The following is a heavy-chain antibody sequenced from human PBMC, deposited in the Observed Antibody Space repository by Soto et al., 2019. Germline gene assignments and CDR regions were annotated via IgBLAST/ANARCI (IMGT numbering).Heavy chain of an antibody. J-gene: IGHJ4*02. CDR1: GGSVSNKTYY. CDR2: VYYSGTT. CDR3: ARTTAVPNTLRSRYFFDY. V-gene: IGHV4-61*01. D-gene: IGHD4-17*01. Sequence: LTCSVSGGSVSNKTYYWSWIRQPPGKRLEWIGYVYYSGTTNYNPSLKSRVTISVDLSKNQFSLRLSSVTTADTALYYCARTTAVPNTLRSRYFFDYWGQGTLVTVSS.